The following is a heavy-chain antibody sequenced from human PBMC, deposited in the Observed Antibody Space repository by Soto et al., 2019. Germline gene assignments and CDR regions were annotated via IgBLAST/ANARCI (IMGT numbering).Heavy chain of an antibody. CDR3: ARGYCSSTSCQYYFDY. V-gene: IGHV1-3*01. D-gene: IGHD2-2*01. Sequence: GASVKISCTASGYTFSGYAIHWVRQAPGRRFEWMGWINGGNGDTKYSQKFQGRVTITRDTSASTSYMELTSLGSEDTAVYHCARGYCSSTSCQYYFDYWGQGTLVTVSS. CDR2: INGGNGDT. CDR1: GYTFSGYA. J-gene: IGHJ4*02.